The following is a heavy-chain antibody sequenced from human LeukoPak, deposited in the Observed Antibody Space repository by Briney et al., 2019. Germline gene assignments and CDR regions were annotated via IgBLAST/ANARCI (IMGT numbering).Heavy chain of an antibody. CDR2: IYYSGST. D-gene: IGHD6-19*01. CDR1: GGSISSSSYY. CDR3: ARPPQYRYSSGWSFDY. V-gene: IGHV4-39*01. Sequence: SETLSLTCTVSGGSISSSSYYWGWIRQPPGKGLEWIGSIYYSGSTYYNPSLKSRVTISVDTSKNQFSLKLSSVTAADTAVYYCARPPQYRYSSGWSFDYWGQGTLVTVSS. J-gene: IGHJ4*02.